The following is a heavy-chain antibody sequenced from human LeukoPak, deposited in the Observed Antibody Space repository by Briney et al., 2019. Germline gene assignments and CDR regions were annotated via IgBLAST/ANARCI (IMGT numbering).Heavy chain of an antibody. CDR2: IIPIFGTA. V-gene: IGHV1-69*13. CDR3: ARSDSSGWYVAGY. Sequence: ASVKVSCKASGGTFSSYAISWVRQAPGQGLEWMGGIIPIFGTANYAQKFQGRVTITADDSTSTAYMELSSLRSEDTAVYYCARSDSSGWYVAGYWGQGTLVTVSS. CDR1: GGTFSSYA. D-gene: IGHD6-19*01. J-gene: IGHJ4*02.